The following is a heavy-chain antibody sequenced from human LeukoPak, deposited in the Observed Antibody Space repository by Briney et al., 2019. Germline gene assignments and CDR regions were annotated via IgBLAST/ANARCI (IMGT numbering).Heavy chain of an antibody. CDR2: IIPIFGTA. V-gene: IGHV1-69*13. Sequence: SAKVSYKASGGTFSSYAISWVRQAPGQGLEWMGGIIPIFGTANYAQKFQGRVTITADESTSTAYMELSSLRSEDTAVYYCARVGSGQDWFDPWGQGTLVTVSS. CDR1: GGTFSSYA. D-gene: IGHD3-10*01. J-gene: IGHJ5*02. CDR3: ARVGSGQDWFDP.